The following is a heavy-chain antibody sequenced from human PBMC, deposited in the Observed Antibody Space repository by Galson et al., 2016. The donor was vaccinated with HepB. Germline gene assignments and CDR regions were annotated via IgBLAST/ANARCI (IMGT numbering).Heavy chain of an antibody. Sequence: SLRLSCAASGFTFSNYSMNWVRQAPGKGLEWVSSISSSNTYIYYADSVKGRFTISRDNAKNSLYLQMSSLRVEDTAVYYCAREPPYCSSTSYQIDYWGQGTLVTVSS. V-gene: IGHV3-21*01. CDR2: ISSSNTYI. D-gene: IGHD2-2*01. J-gene: IGHJ4*02. CDR3: AREPPYCSSTSYQIDY. CDR1: GFTFSNYS.